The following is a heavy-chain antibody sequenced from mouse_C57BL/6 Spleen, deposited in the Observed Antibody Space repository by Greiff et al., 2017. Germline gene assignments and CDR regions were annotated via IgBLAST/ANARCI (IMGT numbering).Heavy chain of an antibody. Sequence: EVKLQQSGPELVKPGASVKMSCKASGYTFTDYNMHWVKQSHGKSLEWIGYINPNNGGTSYNQKFKGKATLTVNKSSSPAYMERRSLTSEASAVYYCAGGGVDDWGQGTSVTVAS. CDR2: INPNNGGT. CDR1: GYTFTDYN. V-gene: IGHV1-22*01. J-gene: IGHJ4*01. CDR3: AGGGVDD.